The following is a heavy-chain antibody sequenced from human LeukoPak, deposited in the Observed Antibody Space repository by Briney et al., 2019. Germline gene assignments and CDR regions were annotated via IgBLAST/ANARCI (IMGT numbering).Heavy chain of an antibody. CDR3: ARGIYARAATGFQD. D-gene: IGHD2-15*01. CDR1: GYTFTGYY. Sequence: GASVRVSCKASGYTFTGYYIHWVRQAPGQGLEWMGWIDANSGATNFPEKFQGRVTMTRDTSISTAYPELSRLRSDDTAVYYCARGIYARAATGFQDWGQGSLVTISS. CDR2: IDANSGAT. V-gene: IGHV1-2*02. J-gene: IGHJ1*01.